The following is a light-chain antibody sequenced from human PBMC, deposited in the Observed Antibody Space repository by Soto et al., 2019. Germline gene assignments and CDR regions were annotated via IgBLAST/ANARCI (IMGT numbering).Light chain of an antibody. CDR1: SSNIGSNT. CDR3: AAWDDSLNGSVV. V-gene: IGLV1-44*01. Sequence: QSVLTQPPSASGTPGQRVTISCSGSSSNIGSNTVNWYQQLPGTAPKLLIYSNNQRPSGVPDLFSGSRSVTSASLAISGLQSEDEADYYCAAWDDSLNGSVVFGGGTKLTVL. J-gene: IGLJ2*01. CDR2: SNN.